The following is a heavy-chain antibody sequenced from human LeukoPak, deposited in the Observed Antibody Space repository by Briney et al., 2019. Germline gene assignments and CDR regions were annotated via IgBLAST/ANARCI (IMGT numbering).Heavy chain of an antibody. D-gene: IGHD5-24*01. CDR3: ARFIRVEMATISQD. V-gene: IGHV1-69*05. CDR1: GGTFSSYA. J-gene: IGHJ4*02. Sequence: SVKVSCKASGGTFSSYAISWVRQAPGQGLEWMGGIIPIFGTANYAQKLQGRVTMTTDTSTSTAYMELRSLRSDDTAVYYCARFIRVEMATISQDWGQGTLVTVSS. CDR2: IIPIFGTA.